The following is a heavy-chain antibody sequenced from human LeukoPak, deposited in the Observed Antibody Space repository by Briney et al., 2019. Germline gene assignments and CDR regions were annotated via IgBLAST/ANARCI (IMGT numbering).Heavy chain of an antibody. V-gene: IGHV3-23*01. CDR1: GFTFSSYA. CDR3: ATVGYSSWYTFDY. Sequence: GGSLRLSCAASGFTFSSYAMSWVRQAPGKGLEGVSAISGSGGSTYYADSVKGRFTISRDNSKNTLYLQMNSLRAEDTAVYYCATVGYSSWYTFDYWGQGTLVTVSS. J-gene: IGHJ4*02. D-gene: IGHD6-13*01. CDR2: ISGSGGST.